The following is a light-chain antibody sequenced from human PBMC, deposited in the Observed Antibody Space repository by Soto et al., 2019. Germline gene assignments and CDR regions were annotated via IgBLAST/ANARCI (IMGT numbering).Light chain of an antibody. V-gene: IGLV2-14*01. J-gene: IGLJ2*01. CDR2: DVN. CDR3: SSYTSSSTVV. Sequence: QSALTQPASLSGSPGQSITISCTGTSSDDLSNYNYVSWYQQHPGKAPKLIIYDVNNRPSGVSDRFSGSKSGKTASLTISGLQAEDEADYYCSSYTSSSTVVFGGGTKLTVL. CDR1: SSDDLSNYNY.